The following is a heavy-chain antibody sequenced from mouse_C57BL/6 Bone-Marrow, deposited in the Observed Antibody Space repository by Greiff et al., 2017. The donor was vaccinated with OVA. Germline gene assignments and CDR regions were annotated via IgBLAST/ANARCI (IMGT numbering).Heavy chain of an antibody. CDR2: IWRGGST. V-gene: IGHV2-2*01. D-gene: IGHD3-1*01. J-gene: IGHJ4*01. Sequence: VKLQESGPGLVQPSQSLSITCTVSGFSLTSYGVHWVRQSPGKGLEWLGVIWRGGSTDYNTALISSLSISTDNSKSQVFCKMNSLQADDTARDYCARAQKRGLMDYWGQGTSVTVSS. CDR3: ARAQKRGLMDY. CDR1: GFSLTSYG.